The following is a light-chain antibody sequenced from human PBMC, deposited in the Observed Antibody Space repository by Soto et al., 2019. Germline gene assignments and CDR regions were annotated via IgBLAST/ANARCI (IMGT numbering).Light chain of an antibody. CDR2: DAS. Sequence: IQITQSPSTLSASVGYRVTITCRASQGIRNDLDWFQQKPGKAPYLLIYDASSLETGVPSRFSGSGSGTDFTLTISSLQPEDFATYYCLPDYNYPWTFGQGTPVDI. CDR3: LPDYNYPWT. V-gene: IGKV1-6*01. CDR1: QGIRND. J-gene: IGKJ1*01.